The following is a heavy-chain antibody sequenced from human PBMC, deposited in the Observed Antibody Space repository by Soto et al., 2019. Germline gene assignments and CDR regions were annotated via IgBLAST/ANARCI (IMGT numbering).Heavy chain of an antibody. V-gene: IGHV3-30*18. CDR3: AKDGWELPALDY. Sequence: QVQLVESGGGVVQPGRSLRLSCAASRFTFSSYGMHWVRQAPGKGLEWVAVISYDGSNKYYADSVKGRFTISRDNSKNTLYLQMNSLRAEDTAVYYCAKDGWELPALDYWGQGTLVTVSS. CDR2: ISYDGSNK. D-gene: IGHD2-15*01. CDR1: RFTFSSYG. J-gene: IGHJ4*02.